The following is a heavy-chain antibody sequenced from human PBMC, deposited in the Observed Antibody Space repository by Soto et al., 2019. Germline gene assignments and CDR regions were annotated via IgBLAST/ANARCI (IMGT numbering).Heavy chain of an antibody. J-gene: IGHJ4*02. D-gene: IGHD3-3*01. CDR3: ARGARGFGVVIGSSGYFDY. Sequence: QVQLQELGPGLVKPSQTLSLTCTVSGGSISSGGYYWSWIRQHPGKGLEWIGYIYYSGSTYYNPSLKSRVTISVDTSKNQFSLKLSSVTAADTAVYYCARGARGFGVVIGSSGYFDYWGQGTLVTVSS. CDR2: IYYSGST. V-gene: IGHV4-31*03. CDR1: GGSISSGGYY.